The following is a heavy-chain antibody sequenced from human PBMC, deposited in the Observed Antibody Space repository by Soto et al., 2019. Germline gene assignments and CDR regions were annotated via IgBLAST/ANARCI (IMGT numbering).Heavy chain of an antibody. Sequence: QVQLQESGPGLVKPSGTLSLTCAVSGGSISSDDWWPWVRQTPGKGLEWIGEIYHCGTTNYNPSIMSRVTIAVDKAKSQFSLRMDSVTAADTAVYYCARSDCYGVCRGKWLDPWGQGILVTVSS. D-gene: IGHD2-21*02. CDR1: GGSISSDDW. J-gene: IGHJ5*02. CDR2: IYHCGTT. CDR3: ARSDCYGVCRGKWLDP. V-gene: IGHV4-4*02.